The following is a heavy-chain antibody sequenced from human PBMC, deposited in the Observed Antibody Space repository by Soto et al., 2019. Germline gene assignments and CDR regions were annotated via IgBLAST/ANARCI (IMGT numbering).Heavy chain of an antibody. V-gene: IGHV4-34*01. D-gene: IGHD4-4*01. Sequence: SETLSLTCAVDGGSFSGYDWSWIRQPPGKGLEWIGEINHSGSTNYNPSLKSRVTISVDTSKNQFSLKLSSVTAADTAVYYCARVGPYSNNYYYYYMDVWGKGTTVTVSS. CDR2: INHSGST. J-gene: IGHJ6*03. CDR3: ARVGPYSNNYYYYYMDV. CDR1: GGSFSGYD.